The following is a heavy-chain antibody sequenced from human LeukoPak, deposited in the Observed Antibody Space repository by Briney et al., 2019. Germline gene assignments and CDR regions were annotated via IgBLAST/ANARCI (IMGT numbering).Heavy chain of an antibody. D-gene: IGHD6-13*01. CDR2: NNPNSGGT. Sequence: ASVKVSCKASGYTFTGYYMHWVRQAPGQGLEWMGWNNPNSGGTNYAQKFQGRVTMTRDTSISTAYMELSRLRSDDTAVYYCARDSSSWQTFDYWGQGTLVTVSS. CDR1: GYTFTGYY. V-gene: IGHV1-2*02. J-gene: IGHJ4*02. CDR3: ARDSSSWQTFDY.